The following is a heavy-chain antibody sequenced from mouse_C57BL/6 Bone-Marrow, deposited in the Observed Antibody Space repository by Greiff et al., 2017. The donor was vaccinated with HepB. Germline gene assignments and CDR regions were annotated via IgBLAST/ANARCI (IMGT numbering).Heavy chain of an antibody. CDR1: GFTFSDYY. CDR3: ARHGDYDGDYAMDY. CDR2: ISNGGGST. Sequence: EVMLVDSGGGLVQPGGSLKLSCAASGFTFSDYYMYWVRQTPEKRLVWVAYISNGGGSTYYPDTVKGRFTISRDNAKNTLYLQMSRLKSEDTAMYYCARHGDYDGDYAMDYWGQGTSVTVSS. D-gene: IGHD2-4*01. V-gene: IGHV5-12*01. J-gene: IGHJ4*01.